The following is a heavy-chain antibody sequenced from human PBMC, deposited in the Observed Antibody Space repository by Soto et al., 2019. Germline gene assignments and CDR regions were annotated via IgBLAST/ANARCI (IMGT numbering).Heavy chain of an antibody. CDR3: AKDKSGKTAFDI. V-gene: IGHV3-23*01. Sequence: GGSLRLSCADSGFTFSTYALSWVRQAPGKGLEWVSAINERGGSTYYADSVKGRFTISRDNSKNTLYLQMKSLRAEDTALYYCAKDKSGKTAFDICGQGTMVTVSS. D-gene: IGHD1-1*01. CDR1: GFTFSTYA. J-gene: IGHJ3*02. CDR2: INERGGST.